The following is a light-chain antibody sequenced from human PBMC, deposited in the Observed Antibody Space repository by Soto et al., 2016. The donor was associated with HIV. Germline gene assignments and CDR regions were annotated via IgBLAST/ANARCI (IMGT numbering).Light chain of an antibody. CDR3: LQHNSYPRT. CDR1: QGVGTY. V-gene: IGKV1-9*01. CDR2: EAS. Sequence: DIQLTQSPSFLSASVGDRVTITCRASQGVGTYLAWYQQKPGKPPKLLIYEASTSLSGVPSRFSGSGSGTEFTLTISSLQPEDFATYYCLQHNSYPRTFGQGTKVDIK. J-gene: IGKJ1*01.